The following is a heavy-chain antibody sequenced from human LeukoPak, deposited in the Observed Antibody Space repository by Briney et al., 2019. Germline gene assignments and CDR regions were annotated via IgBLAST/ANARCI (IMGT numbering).Heavy chain of an antibody. J-gene: IGHJ6*02. CDR2: IYYSGST. D-gene: IGHD6-13*01. CDR3: ARSYSSSWSRMGYYYGMDV. V-gene: IGHV4-59*01. CDR1: GGSFSGYY. Sequence: TSETLSLTCAVYGGSFSGYYWSWIRQPPGKGLEWIGYIYYSGSTNYNPSLKSRVTISVDTSKNQFSLKLSSVTAADTAVYYCARSYSSSWSRMGYYYGMDVWGQGTTVTVSS.